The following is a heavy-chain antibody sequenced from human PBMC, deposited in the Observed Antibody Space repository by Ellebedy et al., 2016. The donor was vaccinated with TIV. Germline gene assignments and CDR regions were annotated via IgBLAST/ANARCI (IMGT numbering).Heavy chain of an antibody. CDR3: ARTDPWQPIDD. V-gene: IGHV4-39*01. CDR2: VYYSGSP. J-gene: IGHJ4*02. Sequence: MPSETLSLTCSVSGGSVSSTRYYWAWIRQPPGKGLEYIGSVYYSGSPYSSPSFKSRVTLAADTSKNQFSLNLRTATAADTAVYYCARTDPWQPIDDWGQGILVSVSS. D-gene: IGHD2-21*02. CDR1: GGSVSSTRYY.